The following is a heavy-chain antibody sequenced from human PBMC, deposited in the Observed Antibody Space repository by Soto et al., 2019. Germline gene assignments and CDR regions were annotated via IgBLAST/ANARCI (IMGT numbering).Heavy chain of an antibody. CDR1: GFSLTSPGMC. V-gene: IGHV2-70*13. CDR3: ARSIRGPRRFNGMDV. D-gene: IGHD1-20*01. CDR2: IERDDDDK. Sequence: VSGPTLVNPTETLTLTCTFSGFSLTSPGMCVSWIRQSPGKALEWLALIERDDDDKYYSTSLKTRLTIPKDTRKNQVVLTMANMEPADTATYYCARSIRGPRRFNGMDVWGQGTTVTVSS. J-gene: IGHJ6*02.